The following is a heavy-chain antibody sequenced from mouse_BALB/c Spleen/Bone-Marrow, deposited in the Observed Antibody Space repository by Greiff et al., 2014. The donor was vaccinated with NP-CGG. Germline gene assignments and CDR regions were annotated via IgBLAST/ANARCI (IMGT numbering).Heavy chain of an antibody. CDR3: ARDYDGSGYEYFDV. Sequence: LEQSGAELARPGASVKLSCKASGYTFTSYWMQWVKQRPGQGLEWIGAIYPGDGDTRYTQKFKGKATLTADKSSSTAYMQLSSVASEDSAAYYCARDYDGSGYEYFDVWGAGTMVTGSS. V-gene: IGHV1-87*01. D-gene: IGHD1-1*01. J-gene: IGHJ1*01. CDR1: GYTFTSYW. CDR2: IYPGDGDT.